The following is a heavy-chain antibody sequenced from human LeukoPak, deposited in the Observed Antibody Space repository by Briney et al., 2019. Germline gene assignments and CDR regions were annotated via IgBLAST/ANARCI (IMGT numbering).Heavy chain of an antibody. D-gene: IGHD2-21*01. Sequence: GGSLRLSCAASEFTVSRNRMNWVRQAPGKGLEWVSVIYSGGTTYYADSVKGRFTLSRDNSKNTLYLQMNSLRTEDTAVYYCARDSSTVAFDIWGQGTMVTVSS. CDR1: EFTVSRNR. CDR2: IYSGGTT. CDR3: ARDSSTVAFDI. J-gene: IGHJ3*02. V-gene: IGHV3-66*02.